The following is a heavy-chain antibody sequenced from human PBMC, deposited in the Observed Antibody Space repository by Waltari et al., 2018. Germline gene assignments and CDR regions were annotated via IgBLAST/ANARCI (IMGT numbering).Heavy chain of an antibody. D-gene: IGHD2-15*01. J-gene: IGHJ4*02. CDR2: IKHSGST. CDR1: GGSFSGYY. CDR3: ARSGCSGGSCYTDLDY. V-gene: IGHV4-34*01. Sequence: QVQLQQWGAGLLKPSETLSLTCAVYGGSFSGYYWCWIRQRPWKGLELIGEIKHSGSTNFNPSLNRRVTISVDTSKNQFSLKLSSVTAADTAVYYCARSGCSGGSCYTDLDYWGQGTLVTVSS.